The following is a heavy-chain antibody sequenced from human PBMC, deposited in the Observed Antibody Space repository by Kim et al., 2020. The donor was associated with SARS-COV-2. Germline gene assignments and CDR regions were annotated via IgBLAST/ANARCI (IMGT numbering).Heavy chain of an antibody. CDR1: GFRFDNYY. CDR3: AKDYDLYGDASDI. Sequence: GGSLRLSCAASGFRFDNYYMHWVRQPPGKGLEWVSGISWNSGIKGYADSVKGRFTVSRVNANNSLYLEMSSLRPEDTALYVCAKDYDLYGDASDICGQGT. J-gene: IGHJ3*02. D-gene: IGHD3-22*01. V-gene: IGHV3-9*01. CDR2: ISWNSGIK.